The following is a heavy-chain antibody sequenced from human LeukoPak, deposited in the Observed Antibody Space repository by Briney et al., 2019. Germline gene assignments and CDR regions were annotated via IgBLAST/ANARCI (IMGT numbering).Heavy chain of an antibody. CDR1: GFLVSDNH. CDR3: ARESWGPVGP. D-gene: IGHD7-27*01. CDR2: TYTDTSA. V-gene: IGHV3-66*02. J-gene: IGHJ5*02. Sequence: PGGSLRLSCAASGFLVSDNHMSWVRQAPGTGLEWVSLTYTDTSAYYADSVKGRFTISRDNSKNTLNLQMNSLRVEDAAVYYCARESWGPVGPWGQGTLVTVSS.